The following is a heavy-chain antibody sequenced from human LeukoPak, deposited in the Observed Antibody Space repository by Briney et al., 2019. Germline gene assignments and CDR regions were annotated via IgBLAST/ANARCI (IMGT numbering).Heavy chain of an antibody. CDR2: IYYTGNT. Sequence: GSLRLSCVASGFTFSNAYMTWVRQAPGKGLEWIGYIYYTGNTNYNPSLRSRVTISVDTSKNQFSLKLSSVTAADTAVYYCATKQWVPYYFHYWGQGSLVTVSS. J-gene: IGHJ4*02. CDR1: GFTFSNAY. CDR3: ATKQWVPYYFHY. D-gene: IGHD1/OR15-1a*01. V-gene: IGHV4-59*01.